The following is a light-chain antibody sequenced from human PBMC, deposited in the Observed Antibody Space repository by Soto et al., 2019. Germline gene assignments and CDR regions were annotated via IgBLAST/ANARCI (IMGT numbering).Light chain of an antibody. CDR3: LLSYSGARGV. J-gene: IGLJ2*01. V-gene: IGLV7-46*01. CDR1: TGAVTSGHY. Sequence: QAVVTQEPSLTVSPGGTVTLTCGSSTGAVTSGHYPYWFQQKPGQAPRTLIYDTSNKHSWTPARFSGSLLGDKAALTLSGAQPEDEAEYYCLLSYSGARGVFGGGTSSPS. CDR2: DTS.